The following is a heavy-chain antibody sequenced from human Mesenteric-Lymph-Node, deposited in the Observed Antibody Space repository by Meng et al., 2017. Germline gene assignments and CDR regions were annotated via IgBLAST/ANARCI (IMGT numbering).Heavy chain of an antibody. CDR1: GGSMSSGNYY. CDR3: ASFDHIPRRNYFDY. CDR2: IHHSGSA. Sequence: VQVQDSGPGLVEPSQTLSLTCTVSGGSMSSGNYYWSWIRQPPGKGLEWIGYIHHSGSAYYNPSLKSRVSISVDTSKNQFSLNLNSMTAADTAVYYCASFDHIPRRNYFDYWGQGTLVTVSS. J-gene: IGHJ4*02. D-gene: IGHD2-21*01. V-gene: IGHV4-30-4*01.